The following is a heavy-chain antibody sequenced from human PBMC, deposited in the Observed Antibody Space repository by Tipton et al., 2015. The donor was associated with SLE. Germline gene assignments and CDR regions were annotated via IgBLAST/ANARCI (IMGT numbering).Heavy chain of an antibody. Sequence: TLSLTCTVSGGSISSYYWSWIRQPPGKGLEWIGEINHSGSTNYNPSLKSRVTISVDTSKNQFSLKLSSVTAADTAVYYCARVGKGGYRKSQDRLYNWFDPWGQGTLVTVSS. CDR3: ARVGKGGYRKSQDRLYNWFDP. CDR2: INHSGST. V-gene: IGHV4-34*01. D-gene: IGHD3-16*01. J-gene: IGHJ5*02. CDR1: GGSISSYY.